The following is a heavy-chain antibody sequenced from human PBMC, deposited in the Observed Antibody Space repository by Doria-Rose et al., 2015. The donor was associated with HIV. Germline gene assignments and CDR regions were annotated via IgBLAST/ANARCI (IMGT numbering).Heavy chain of an antibody. V-gene: IGHV2-26*01. Sequence: QESGPVPVKPTETLTLTCTVSGVSLSSPGMGVSWIRQPPGEALEWLANIFSDDERSYKTSLKSRLTISRCTSKSQLVLTMTDMDPVDTATYYCARIKSSRWYHKYYFDFWGQGTLVIVSA. CDR3: ARIKSSRWYHKYYFDF. CDR2: IFSDDER. CDR1: GVSLSSPGMG. J-gene: IGHJ4*02. D-gene: IGHD6-13*01.